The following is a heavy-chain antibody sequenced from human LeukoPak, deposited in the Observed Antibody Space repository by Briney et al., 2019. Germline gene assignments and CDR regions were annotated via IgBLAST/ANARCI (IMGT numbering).Heavy chain of an antibody. J-gene: IGHJ4*02. V-gene: IGHV3-9*01. CDR2: ISWNSGSI. D-gene: IGHD5-12*01. CDR3: AKDSSWIGINQLDY. Sequence: PGGSLRLSCAASGFTFSSYSMNWVRQAPGKGLEWVSGISWNSGSIGYADSVKGRFTISRDNAKNSLYLQMNSLRAEDTALYYCAKDSSWIGINQLDYWGQGTLVTVSS. CDR1: GFTFSSYS.